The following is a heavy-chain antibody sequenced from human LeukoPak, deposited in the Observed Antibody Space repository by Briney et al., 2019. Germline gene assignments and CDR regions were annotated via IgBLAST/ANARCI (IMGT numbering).Heavy chain of an antibody. CDR1: GFTFSSYA. CDR3: ATPQTALTMVRGVRPKFEFGN. V-gene: IGHV3-23*01. J-gene: IGHJ4*02. Sequence: GGSLRLSCAASGFTFSSYAMSWVRQAPGKGLEWVSAISGSGGSTYYADSVKGRFTISRDNSKNTLYLQMNSLRAEDTAVYYCATPQTALTMVRGVRPKFEFGNWGQGTLVTVSS. D-gene: IGHD3-10*01. CDR2: ISGSGGST.